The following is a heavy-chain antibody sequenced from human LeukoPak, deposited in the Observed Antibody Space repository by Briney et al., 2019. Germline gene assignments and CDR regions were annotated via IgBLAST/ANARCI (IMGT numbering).Heavy chain of an antibody. V-gene: IGHV3-23*01. CDR1: GFTFSSYA. CDR2: ISGSGGST. Sequence: GGSLRLSCAASGFTFSSYAMSWVRPAPGKGLEWVSAISGSGGSTYYADSVKGRFTISRDNSKNTLYLQMNSLRAEDTAVYYCASRIAVAGPFDYWGQGTLVTVSS. D-gene: IGHD6-19*01. CDR3: ASRIAVAGPFDY. J-gene: IGHJ4*02.